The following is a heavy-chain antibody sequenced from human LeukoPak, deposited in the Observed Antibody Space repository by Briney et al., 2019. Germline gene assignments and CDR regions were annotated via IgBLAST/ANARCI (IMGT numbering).Heavy chain of an antibody. Sequence: AETLSPTCTVSGVSISSSSYYWAGIRQPPGKGLESFGSIYYSGSTYYNPSLKSRVTISVDTSKNQFSLKLSSVTAADTAVYYCAITRVGFGEFDPWGQGTLVTVSS. CDR3: AITRVGFGEFDP. V-gene: IGHV4-39*07. CDR2: IYYSGST. J-gene: IGHJ5*02. D-gene: IGHD3-10*01. CDR1: GVSISSSSYY.